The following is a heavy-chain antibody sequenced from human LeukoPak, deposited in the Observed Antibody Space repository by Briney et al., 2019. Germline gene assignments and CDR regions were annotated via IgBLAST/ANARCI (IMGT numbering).Heavy chain of an antibody. D-gene: IGHD2-2*01. CDR2: INHGGST. J-gene: IGHJ4*02. CDR1: GGSFRGYY. CDR3: ASTERCSTTCPLDY. V-gene: IGHV4-34*01. Sequence: AETLSLTCAVYGGSFRGYYWSWIRQPPGKGLEWIGEINHGGSTNYNPSLKSRVTISLDTSMKKFSLKLNSVTAADTAVYYCASTERCSTTCPLDYWGQGTLVTVSS.